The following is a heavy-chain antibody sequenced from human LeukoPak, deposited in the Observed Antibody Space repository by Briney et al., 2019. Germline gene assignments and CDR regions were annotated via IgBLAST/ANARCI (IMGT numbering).Heavy chain of an antibody. CDR1: GGSISSYY. V-gene: IGHV4-59*01. D-gene: IGHD3-22*01. Sequence: SETLSLTCTVSGGSISSYYWSWIRQPPGKGLEWIGYIYYSGSTNYNPSLKSRVTISVDTSKNQFSLKLSSVTAADTAVYYCARYYYDSSGYYHPFDCWGQGTLVTASS. CDR3: ARYYYDSSGYYHPFDC. J-gene: IGHJ4*02. CDR2: IYYSGST.